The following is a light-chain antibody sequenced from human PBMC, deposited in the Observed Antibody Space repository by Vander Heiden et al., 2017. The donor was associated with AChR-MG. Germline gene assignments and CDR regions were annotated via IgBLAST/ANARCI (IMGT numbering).Light chain of an antibody. CDR1: QSVLKND. CDR3: QQHHSTPWT. Sequence: DIVMTQSPDSLAVSLGERATINCKSSQSVLKNDLVWYQQKPGQPPKLLIYWTSTRELGVPDRFSGSGSGTEFTLTISSLQAEDVAVYYCQQHHSTPWTFGQGTKVEIK. J-gene: IGKJ1*01. V-gene: IGKV4-1*01. CDR2: WTS.